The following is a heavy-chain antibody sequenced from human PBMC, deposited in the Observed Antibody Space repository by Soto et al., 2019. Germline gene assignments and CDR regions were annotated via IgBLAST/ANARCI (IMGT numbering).Heavy chain of an antibody. CDR3: ARRGGYVGTNDY. Sequence: QVQLQESGPGLVKPSETLSLTCTVSGDSMSTNTYYWDWIRLPPGKGLEWIGTIYSSGSTYYNPSLKSRVTISVDTSKNQFSLNLSSVTAADTAVYYCARRGGYVGTNDYWGRGILVTVSS. CDR1: GDSMSTNTYY. V-gene: IGHV4-39*01. CDR2: IYSSGST. J-gene: IGHJ4*02. D-gene: IGHD3-10*02.